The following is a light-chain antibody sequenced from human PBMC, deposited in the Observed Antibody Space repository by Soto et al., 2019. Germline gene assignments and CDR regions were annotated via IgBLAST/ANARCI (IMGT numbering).Light chain of an antibody. CDR3: QYYNNYCWT. J-gene: IGKJ1*01. CDR1: QSISSW. Sequence: DIQLTQSPSTLSASVGDRVTITCRASQSISSWLAWYQQKPGKAPKFLIYKTSNLESGVPSRFSGSGSGTEFTLTISSLQPDDFATYYCQYYNNYCWTFGPRDQGGDQT. V-gene: IGKV1-5*03. CDR2: KTS.